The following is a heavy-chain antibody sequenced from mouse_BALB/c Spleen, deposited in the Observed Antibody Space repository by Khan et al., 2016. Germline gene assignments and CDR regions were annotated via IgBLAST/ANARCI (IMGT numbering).Heavy chain of an antibody. CDR3: GRGDY. CDR1: GFSFSSFG. CDR2: ISSGSSAI. V-gene: IGHV5-17*02. J-gene: IGHJ2*01. Sequence: EVELVESGGGLVQPGGSRKLSCAASGFSFSSFGMHWVRQAPEKGLEWVAFISSGSSAIYYADTVKGRFTISRANPKNTLFLQMTSLRSEDTAMYYFGRGDYWGQGTTLTVSS.